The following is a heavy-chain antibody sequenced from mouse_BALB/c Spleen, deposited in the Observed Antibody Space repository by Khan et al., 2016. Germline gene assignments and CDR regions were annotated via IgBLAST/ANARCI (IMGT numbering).Heavy chain of an antibody. CDR1: GYTFTDYS. J-gene: IGHJ3*01. V-gene: IGHV9-2-1*01. Sequence: QIQLVQSGPELKKPGETVKISCKASGYTFTDYSMHWVKQAPGKGLKWMGWINTETGEPTYADDFKGRFAFSLDTSASTAYLQINNLKNEDTATYFYATVMTVPFACWGQGTLVTVSA. CDR2: INTETGEP. CDR3: ATVMTVPFAC. D-gene: IGHD2-3*01.